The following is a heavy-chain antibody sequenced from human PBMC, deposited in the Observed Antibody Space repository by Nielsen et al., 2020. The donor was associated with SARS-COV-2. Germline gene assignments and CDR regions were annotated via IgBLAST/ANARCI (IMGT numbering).Heavy chain of an antibody. CDR2: ISWDGGST. Sequence: GESLKISCAASGFTFDDYTMHWVRQAPGKGLEWVSLISWDGGSTYYADSVKGRFTISRDNSKNSLYLQMNSLRTEDTALYYCAKDMGRASWGAFDIWGQGTMVTVSS. D-gene: IGHD3-16*01. J-gene: IGHJ3*02. CDR1: GFTFDDYT. V-gene: IGHV3-43*01. CDR3: AKDMGRASWGAFDI.